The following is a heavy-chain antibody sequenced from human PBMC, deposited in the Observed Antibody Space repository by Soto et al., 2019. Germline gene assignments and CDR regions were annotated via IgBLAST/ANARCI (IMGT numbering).Heavy chain of an antibody. V-gene: IGHV4-34*01. CDR1: GGSFSGYY. CDR3: ARGRY. CDR2: INHSGST. J-gene: IGHJ4*02. Sequence: SLTCAVYGGSFSGYYWSWIRQPPGKGLEWIGEINHSGSTNYNPSLKSRVTISVDTSKNQFSLKLSSVTAADTAVYYCARGRYWGQGTLVTVSS.